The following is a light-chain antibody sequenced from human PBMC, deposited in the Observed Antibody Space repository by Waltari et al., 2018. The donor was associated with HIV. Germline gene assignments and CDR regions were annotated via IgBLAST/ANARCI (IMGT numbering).Light chain of an antibody. CDR3: ETWDSNTRV. CDR1: DGHSDYV. Sequence: QPVLTQSSSASASLGSSVELTCTLSDGHSDYVIAWHQQQPGKAPRYLMKLAGSGNYNMGSGVPDRFSGSISGSDRFLILSKLQSDDDATYYCETWDSNTRVFAGGTELTVL. J-gene: IGLJ3*02. CDR2: LAGSGNY. V-gene: IGLV4-60*03.